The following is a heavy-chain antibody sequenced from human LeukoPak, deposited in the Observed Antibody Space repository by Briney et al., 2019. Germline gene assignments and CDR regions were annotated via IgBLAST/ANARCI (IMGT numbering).Heavy chain of an antibody. V-gene: IGHV4-30-2*01. J-gene: IGHJ4*02. D-gene: IGHD5-18*01. CDR1: GGSISSGGYY. Sequence: SETLSLTCTVSGGSISSGGYYWSWIRQPPGKGLEWIGYIYHSGSTYYNPSLKSRVTISVDRSKNQFSLKLSSVTAADTAVYYCATGAYSYAPDYWGQGTLVSVSS. CDR3: ATGAYSYAPDY. CDR2: IYHSGST.